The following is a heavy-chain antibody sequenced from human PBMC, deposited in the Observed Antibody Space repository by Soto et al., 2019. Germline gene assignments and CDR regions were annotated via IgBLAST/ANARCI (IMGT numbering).Heavy chain of an antibody. CDR1: RFTFSIYW. Sequence: GSLRLSCAASRFTFSIYWMSWVRQAPGKGLEWVANINQDSSGKYYVDSVKGRFTISRDNAKNSLYLQMNSLRVEDTAVYFCSRDVVVGAKALNYWGQGALVTVSS. CDR3: SRDVVVGAKALNY. V-gene: IGHV3-7*01. CDR2: INQDSSGK. D-gene: IGHD2-15*01. J-gene: IGHJ4*02.